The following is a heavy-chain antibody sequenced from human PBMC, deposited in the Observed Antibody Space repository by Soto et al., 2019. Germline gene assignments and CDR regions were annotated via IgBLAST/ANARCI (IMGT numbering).Heavy chain of an antibody. CDR2: IYNSGST. J-gene: IGHJ4*02. V-gene: IGHV4-59*12. CDR1: GGSISVYY. Sequence: PSETLSLTCTVSGGSISVYYWSWIRQPPGKGLEWIGYIYNSGSTNSNPSLKSRVTISVDTSKNRFSLNLSSVTAADTAVYYCARGQGGLRRNRFDYGGQGTLVTVSS. D-gene: IGHD5-12*01. CDR3: ARGQGGLRRNRFDY.